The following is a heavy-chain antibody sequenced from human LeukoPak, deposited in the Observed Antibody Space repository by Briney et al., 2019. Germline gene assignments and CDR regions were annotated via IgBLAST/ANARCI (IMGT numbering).Heavy chain of an antibody. CDR2: INPNSGGT. CDR1: GYTFTGYY. J-gene: IGHJ4*02. V-gene: IGHV1-2*02. D-gene: IGHD6-13*01. CDR3: ASEQLVLGGFDY. Sequence: ASVKVSCNASGYTFTGYYMHWVRQAPGQGLEWMGWINPNSGGTNYAQKFQGRVTMTRDTSISTAYMKLSRLRSDDTAVYYCASEQLVLGGFDYWGQGTLVTVSS.